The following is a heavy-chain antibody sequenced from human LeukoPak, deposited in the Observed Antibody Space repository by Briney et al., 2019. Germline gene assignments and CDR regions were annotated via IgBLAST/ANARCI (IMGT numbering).Heavy chain of an antibody. CDR1: GGTFSSYA. J-gene: IGHJ4*02. CDR2: IIPIFGTA. D-gene: IGHD5-12*01. CDR3: ARDRSAHSGYGGLDY. Sequence: GASVKVSCKASGGTFSSYAISWVRQAPGQGLEWMGGIIPIFGTANYAQKFQGRVTITADESTSTAYMELSSSRSEDTAVYYCARDRSAHSGYGGLDYWGQGTLVTVSS. V-gene: IGHV1-69*13.